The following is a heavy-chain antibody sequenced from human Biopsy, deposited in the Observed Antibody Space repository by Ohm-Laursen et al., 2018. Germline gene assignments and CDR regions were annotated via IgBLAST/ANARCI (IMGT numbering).Heavy chain of an antibody. J-gene: IGHJ5*02. Sequence: SQTLSLTCAISGDSVSNKDAAWNWIRRSPSRGLEWLGRTYYRSQWHSDYAVFVRSRITIKSDTSRNQFSLQLNSVTPDDTTVYFCARETPTGIPFNWFDPWGQGTLVTVSS. CDR1: GDSVSNKDAA. CDR2: TYYRSQWHS. D-gene: IGHD1-1*01. CDR3: ARETPTGIPFNWFDP. V-gene: IGHV6-1*01.